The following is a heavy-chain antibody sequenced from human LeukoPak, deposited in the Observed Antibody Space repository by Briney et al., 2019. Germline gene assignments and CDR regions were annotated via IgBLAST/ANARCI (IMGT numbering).Heavy chain of an antibody. J-gene: IGHJ4*02. CDR2: TSSSSSYI. V-gene: IGHV3-21*01. CDR3: ARGTPHIAAAGTMGDY. CDR1: GFTFSSYS. D-gene: IGHD6-13*01. Sequence: GGSLRLSCAASGFTFSSYSMNWVRQAPGKGLEWVSSTSSSSSYIYYADSVKGRFTISRDNAKNSLYLQMNSLRAEDTAVYYCARGTPHIAAAGTMGDYWGQGTLVTVSS.